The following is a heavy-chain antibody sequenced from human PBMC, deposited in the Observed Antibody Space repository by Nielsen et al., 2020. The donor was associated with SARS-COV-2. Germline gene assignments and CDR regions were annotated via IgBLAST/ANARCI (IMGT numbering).Heavy chain of an antibody. CDR1: GYTFTSYY. CDR2: INPSGGST. D-gene: IGHD3-3*01. CDR3: ARDRSITIFGVVMGVYNWFDP. V-gene: IGHV1-46*01. J-gene: IGHJ5*02. Sequence: SVQVSCKASGYTFTSYYMHWVRQAPGQGLEWMGIINPSGGSTSYAQKFQGRVTMTRDTSTSTVYMELSSLRSEDTAVYYCARDRSITIFGVVMGVYNWFDPWGQGTLVTVSS.